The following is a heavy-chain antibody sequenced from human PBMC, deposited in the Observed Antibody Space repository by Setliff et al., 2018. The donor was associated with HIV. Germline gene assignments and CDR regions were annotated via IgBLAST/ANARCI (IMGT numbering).Heavy chain of an antibody. CDR1: GFTFSNYN. V-gene: IGHV3-21*01. Sequence: PGGSLRLSCAASGFTFSNYNMNWVRQAPGKGLEWVSSISYDSRFIYHADSMKGRFTISRDNAKKLVYLQMNSLRAEDTAVYYCARLGHCYGGGCNFDTFDVWGQGTMVTVSS. CDR3: ARLGHCYGGGCNFDTFDV. CDR2: ISYDSRFI. J-gene: IGHJ3*01. D-gene: IGHD2-15*01.